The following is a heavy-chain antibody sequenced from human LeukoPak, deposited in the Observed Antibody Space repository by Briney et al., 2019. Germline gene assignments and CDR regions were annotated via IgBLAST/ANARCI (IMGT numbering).Heavy chain of an antibody. V-gene: IGHV4-39*01. CDR2: INYIGSS. D-gene: IGHD4-11*01. Sequence: SEALSVTCIVSGGSVSNTLHYWGWVRQPPGKGLEWIGNINYIGSSAYNPSLRSRVTVSVDTSKNQFFLKMRSVTAEDTAVYYCARLTKGRSFDYIFDYWGQGSLVTVSS. J-gene: IGHJ4*02. CDR3: ARLTKGRSFDYIFDY. CDR1: GGSVSNTLHY.